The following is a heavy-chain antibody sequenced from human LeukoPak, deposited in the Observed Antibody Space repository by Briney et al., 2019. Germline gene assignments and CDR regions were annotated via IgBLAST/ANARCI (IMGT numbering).Heavy chain of an antibody. CDR3: ARDAGGYSYGLPRPFDY. CDR2: IYSGGST. V-gene: IGHV3-66*02. Sequence: PGGSLRLSCAASGFTVSSNYMSWVRQAPGKGLEGVSVIYSGGSTDYADSVKGRFTISRDNSKNTLYLQMNSLRAEDTALYYCARDAGGYSYGLPRPFDYWGQGTLVTVSS. J-gene: IGHJ4*02. D-gene: IGHD5-18*01. CDR1: GFTVSSNY.